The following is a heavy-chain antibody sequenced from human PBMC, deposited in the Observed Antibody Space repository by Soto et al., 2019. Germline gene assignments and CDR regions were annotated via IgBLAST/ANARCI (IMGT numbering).Heavy chain of an antibody. CDR1: GFTFDDYA. CDR3: VKDESVNWYSGHFRH. V-gene: IGHV3-9*01. CDR2: INWNSGSI. D-gene: IGHD1-26*01. J-gene: IGHJ1*01. Sequence: GGSLRLSCAASGFTFDDYAMHWVRQVPGKGLEWVSGINWNSGSIGYGDSVKGRFAISRDNVKNSLHLQMNSLSAEDTAFYYCVKDESVNWYSGHFRHWGQGTLVTVS.